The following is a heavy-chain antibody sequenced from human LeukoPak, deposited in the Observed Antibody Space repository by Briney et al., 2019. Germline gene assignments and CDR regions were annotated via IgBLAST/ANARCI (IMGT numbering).Heavy chain of an antibody. CDR2: VSAYNDNT. CDR3: ARDFPRDYDILAGYYMACWFDP. D-gene: IGHD3-9*01. J-gene: IGHJ5*02. V-gene: IGHV1-18*01. Sequence: ASVTLSCKASAYTFTSYGISWVRHAPAQGLERMGWVSAYNDNTNYAQKLQGRVTMTTDTSTSTAYMELRSLRSDDTAVYYCARDFPRDYDILAGYYMACWFDPWGQGTLVTVSS. CDR1: AYTFTSYG.